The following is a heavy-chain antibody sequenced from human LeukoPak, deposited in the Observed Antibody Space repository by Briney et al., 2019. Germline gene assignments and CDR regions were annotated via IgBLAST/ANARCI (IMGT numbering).Heavy chain of an antibody. Sequence: GGSLRLSCAASGFAFSSYEMNWVRQAPGKGLEWISYISSSGSTIFYVDSVKGRFTVSRDNSKNTLYLQMNSLRAEDTAVYYCAKKSATYGDYATQDYWGQGTLVTVSS. CDR2: ISSSGSTI. V-gene: IGHV3-48*03. D-gene: IGHD4-17*01. J-gene: IGHJ4*02. CDR1: GFAFSSYE. CDR3: AKKSATYGDYATQDY.